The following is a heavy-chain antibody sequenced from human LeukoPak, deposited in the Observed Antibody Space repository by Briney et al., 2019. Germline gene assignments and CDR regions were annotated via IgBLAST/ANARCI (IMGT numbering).Heavy chain of an antibody. D-gene: IGHD6-13*01. V-gene: IGHV3-30-3*01. Sequence: GGSLRLSCAVSGFTFRSYSMHWVRQAPGKGLEWVAIISFDGSKKYYVDSVKGRFTISRDNSRKTLYLQMNSLRAEDTAVYYCARDRGPFIAAGALYFDYWGQGTLLTVSS. CDR1: GFTFRSYS. J-gene: IGHJ4*02. CDR2: ISFDGSKK. CDR3: ARDRGPFIAAGALYFDY.